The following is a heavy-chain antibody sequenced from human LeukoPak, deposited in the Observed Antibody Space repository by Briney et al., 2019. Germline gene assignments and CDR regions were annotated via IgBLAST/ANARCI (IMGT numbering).Heavy chain of an antibody. CDR1: GGSISSGGYY. J-gene: IGHJ6*02. Sequence: SETLSLTCTVSGGSISSGGYYWSWIRQHPGKGLEWIGYIYYSGSTYYNPSLKSRVTISVDTSKNQFSLKLSSVTAADTAVYYCARAASSYQRDYYYGMDVWGQGTTVTVSS. CDR3: ARAASSYQRDYYYGMDV. D-gene: IGHD6-13*01. CDR2: IYYSGST. V-gene: IGHV4-31*03.